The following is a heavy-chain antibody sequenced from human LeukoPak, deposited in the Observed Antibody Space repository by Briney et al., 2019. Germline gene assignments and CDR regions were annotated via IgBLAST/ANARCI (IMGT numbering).Heavy chain of an antibody. V-gene: IGHV5-51*01. CDR3: ARQTAMGRSGDY. Sequence: GESLKISCKASGYSFTSYWIGWVRQMPEKGLEWMGIIDPSDSETRYTPSFQGQVAISVDKSLTTADLQWNSLKASDTAMYHCARQTAMGRSGDYWGQGTLVNVSS. CDR1: GYSFTSYW. CDR2: IDPSDSET. D-gene: IGHD5-18*01. J-gene: IGHJ4*02.